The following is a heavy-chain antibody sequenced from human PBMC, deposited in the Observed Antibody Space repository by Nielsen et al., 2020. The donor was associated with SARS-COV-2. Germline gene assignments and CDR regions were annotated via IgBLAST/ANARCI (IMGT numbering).Heavy chain of an antibody. CDR1: GGSVSSGSYY. D-gene: IGHD3-22*01. CDR2: TYYSGST. V-gene: IGHV4-61*01. J-gene: IGHJ3*02. CDR3: ARAPITMIVVVNAFDI. Sequence: SETLSLTCTVSGGSVSSGSYYWSWIRQPPGKGLEWIGYTYYSGSTNYNPSLKSRVTISVDTSKNQFSLKLSSVTAADTAVYYCARAPITMIVVVNAFDIWGQGTMVTVSS.